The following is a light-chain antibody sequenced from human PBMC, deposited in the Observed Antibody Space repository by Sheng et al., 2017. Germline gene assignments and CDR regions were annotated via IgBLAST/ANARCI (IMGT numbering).Light chain of an antibody. V-gene: IGKV1-12*01. CDR1: QDISNW. Sequence: DIQMTQSPSSVSASVGDKVTITCRASQDISNWLAWYQQKPGKAPTLLIYLASTLQGGVPLRFSGSGFGTEFTLTISNVQPEDFATYYCQQANSFLWTFGQGTKVEV. CDR2: LAS. J-gene: IGKJ1*01. CDR3: QQANSFLWT.